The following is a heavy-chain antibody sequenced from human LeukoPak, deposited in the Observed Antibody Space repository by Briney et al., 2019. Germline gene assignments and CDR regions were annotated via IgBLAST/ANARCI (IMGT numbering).Heavy chain of an antibody. CDR1: GDFFSSSSYY. Sequence: KSSETLSLTCTVSGDFFSSSSYYWGWIRQPPGKGLEWIGNIYYSGNSYYNPSLKSRVTISVDTSKNQFSLKLSSVTAADTAVYYCARVYGLYFDYWGQGTLVTVSS. V-gene: IGHV4-39*01. CDR3: ARVYGLYFDY. D-gene: IGHD3-10*01. J-gene: IGHJ4*02. CDR2: IYYSGNS.